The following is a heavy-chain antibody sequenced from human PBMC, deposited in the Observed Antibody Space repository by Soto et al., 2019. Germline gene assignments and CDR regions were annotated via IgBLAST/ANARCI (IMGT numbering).Heavy chain of an antibody. CDR1: GYSFSTYW. V-gene: IGHV5-10-1*01. CDR2: IDPSDSYT. D-gene: IGHD1-20*01. CDR3: ARGGISTQSWFDP. J-gene: IGHJ5*02. Sequence: GESLKISCEGSGYSFSTYWISWVRQTPGKGLEWMGEIDPSDSYTIYSPSFQGHVTISSDKPARTAYLEWSSLKASDTAVYYCARGGISTQSWFDPWGQGTLVTVSS.